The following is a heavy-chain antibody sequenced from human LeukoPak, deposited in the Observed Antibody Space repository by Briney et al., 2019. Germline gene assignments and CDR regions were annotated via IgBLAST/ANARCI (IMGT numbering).Heavy chain of an antibody. CDR1: GDSITSNNDY. CDR3: ARHSVPASKLRFDS. V-gene: IGHV4-39*01. D-gene: IGHD2-2*01. CDR2: IYYRGTT. J-gene: IGHJ5*01. Sequence: SETLSLTCGVSGDSITSNNDYWGWVRQPPGKGLEWLGSIYYRGTTYYKSSFKSRVTMSVDTSKNQFYLNVSSVTAADTAVYFCARHSVPASKLRFDSWGQGTLVTVSS.